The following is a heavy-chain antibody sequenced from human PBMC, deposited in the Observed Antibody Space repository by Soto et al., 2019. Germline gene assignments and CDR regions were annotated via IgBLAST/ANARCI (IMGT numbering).Heavy chain of an antibody. J-gene: IGHJ5*02. V-gene: IGHV4-4*02. CDR3: ARVHSSSWATTNWFDP. D-gene: IGHD6-13*01. CDR2: IYHSGST. CDR1: GGSISSSNW. Sequence: QVQLQESGPGLVKPSGTLSLTCAVSGGSISSSNWWSWVRQPPGKGLEWIGEIYHSGSTNYNPSLKSRVNISVDKSKNQFSLKLSSVTAADTAVYYCARVHSSSWATTNWFDPWGQGTLVTVSS.